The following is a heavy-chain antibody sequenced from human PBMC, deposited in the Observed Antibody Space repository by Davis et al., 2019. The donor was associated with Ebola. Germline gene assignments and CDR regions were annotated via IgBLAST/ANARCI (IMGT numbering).Heavy chain of an antibody. CDR2: IYYSGST. Sequence: MPSETLSLTCTVSGGSISTYYWSWIRQPPGKGLEWIGYIYYSGSTNYNPSLKSRVTMSVDTSKNQFSLKLSSVTAADTAVYYCARHSYYYDSSGYYSIPDYWGQGTLVTVSS. CDR1: GGSISTYY. J-gene: IGHJ4*02. D-gene: IGHD3-22*01. V-gene: IGHV4-59*08. CDR3: ARHSYYYDSSGYYSIPDY.